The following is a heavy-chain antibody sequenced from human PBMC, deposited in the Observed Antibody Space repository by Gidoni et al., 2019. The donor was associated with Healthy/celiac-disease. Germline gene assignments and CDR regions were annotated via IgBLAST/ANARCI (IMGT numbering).Heavy chain of an antibody. Sequence: QLQLRESGSVLVKPSQTLSLTCTVSGGSISRGGYSWNWIRQPPGKGLDWIGYIYHGGSPLYNPSLKSRVTISVDWSKNQISLKLTSVTAADTAVYYCARGITDFDSSGPNNWFDPWGQGTLVTVSS. CDR1: GGSISRGGYS. CDR3: ARGITDFDSSGPNNWFDP. V-gene: IGHV4-30-2*01. CDR2: IYHGGSP. D-gene: IGHD3-22*01. J-gene: IGHJ5*02.